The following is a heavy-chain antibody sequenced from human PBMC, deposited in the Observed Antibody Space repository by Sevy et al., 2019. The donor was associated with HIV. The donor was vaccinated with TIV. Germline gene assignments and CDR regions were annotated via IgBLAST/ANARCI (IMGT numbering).Heavy chain of an antibody. Sequence: GGSLRLSCAASGFSFSWYWRSWVRQTPEKGLEWVANIKQDGSEKNYVDSVKGRFIISRDNAKNSLDLQMNSLRVEDTAVYYCASKGGSRPSEGFDTWGQGTMVTVSS. V-gene: IGHV3-7*01. CDR1: GFSFSWYW. CDR3: ASKGGSRPSEGFDT. D-gene: IGHD3-10*01. J-gene: IGHJ3*02. CDR2: IKQDGSEK.